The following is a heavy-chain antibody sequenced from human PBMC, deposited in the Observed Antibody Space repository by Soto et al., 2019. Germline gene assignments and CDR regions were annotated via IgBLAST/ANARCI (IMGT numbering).Heavy chain of an antibody. V-gene: IGHV4-34*01. Sequence: KSSETLSLTCAVYGGSFSGYYWSWIRQPPGKGLEWIGEINHSGSTNYNPSLKSRVTISVDTSKNQFSLKLSSVTAADTAVYYCARVVRGYSYGSTHYYYYGMDVWGQGTTVTVSS. D-gene: IGHD5-18*01. CDR1: GGSFSGYY. J-gene: IGHJ6*02. CDR3: ARVVRGYSYGSTHYYYYGMDV. CDR2: INHSGST.